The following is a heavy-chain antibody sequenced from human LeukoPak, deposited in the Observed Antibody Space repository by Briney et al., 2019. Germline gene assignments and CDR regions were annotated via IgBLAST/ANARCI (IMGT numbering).Heavy chain of an antibody. Sequence: PGGSLRLSCAASGFTFSSYEMNWVRQAPGKGLEWVSYISSGGSSIYYADSVKGRFTISRDNSKNTLYLQMNSLRAEDTAVYYCAKDPFFDYWGQGTLVTVSS. CDR2: ISSGGSSI. CDR3: AKDPFFDY. J-gene: IGHJ4*02. CDR1: GFTFSSYE. V-gene: IGHV3-48*03.